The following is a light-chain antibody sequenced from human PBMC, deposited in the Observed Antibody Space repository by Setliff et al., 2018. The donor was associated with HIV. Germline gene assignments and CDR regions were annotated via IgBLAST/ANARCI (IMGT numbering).Light chain of an antibody. CDR1: DSDVGGYNY. Sequence: QSALAQPASVSGSPGQSITISCTGADSDVGGYNYVSWYQHHPGKAPKLMIYEVSNRPSGVSNRFSGSKSGNTASLTISGLQTEDEGDYYCSSYTSSSTRVFGTGTKAPS. J-gene: IGLJ1*01. CDR3: SSYTSSSTRV. CDR2: EVS. V-gene: IGLV2-14*01.